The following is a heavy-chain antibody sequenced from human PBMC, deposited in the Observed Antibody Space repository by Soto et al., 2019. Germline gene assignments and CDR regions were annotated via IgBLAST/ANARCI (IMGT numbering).Heavy chain of an antibody. Sequence: SETLSLTCTVSGASVSSAGIYWSWIRQHPEKGREWIGYVFYTGITYYTPSLKSRVTISVDTSKNQFYLNLTSVTAADTAVYYCARNRGSSKPYYFDSWGQGTLVTVSS. CDR3: ARNRGSSKPYYFDS. CDR1: GASVSSAGIY. V-gene: IGHV4-31*03. D-gene: IGHD1-26*01. J-gene: IGHJ4*02. CDR2: VFYTGIT.